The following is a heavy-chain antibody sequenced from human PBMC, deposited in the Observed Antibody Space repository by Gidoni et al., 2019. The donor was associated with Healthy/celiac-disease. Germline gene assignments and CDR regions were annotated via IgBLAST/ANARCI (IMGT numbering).Heavy chain of an antibody. J-gene: IGHJ4*02. V-gene: IGHV4-34*01. CDR1: GGSFSGYY. CDR3: ARGALLTY. CDR2: INHSGSS. Sequence: QVQLQQWGAGLFKPSETLSLTCAVYGGSFSGYYWSWIRQPPGKGLEWIGEINHSGSSNYNPSLKSRVTISVDTSKNQFSLKLSSVTAADTAVYYCARGALLTYWGQGTLVTVSS.